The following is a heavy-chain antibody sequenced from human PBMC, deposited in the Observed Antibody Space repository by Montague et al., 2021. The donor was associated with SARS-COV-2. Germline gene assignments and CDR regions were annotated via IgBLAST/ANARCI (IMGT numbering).Heavy chain of an antibody. CDR2: INHSGNT. CDR1: GGSISSNSYY. V-gene: IGHV4-39*07. CDR3: ARGADYDFWSGYLRYKWFDP. J-gene: IGHJ5*02. D-gene: IGHD3-3*01. Sequence: SETLSLTCTVSGGSISSNSYYWGWIRQPPGKGLEWIGEINHSGNTNYKPSLKSRLTISVDTSKKQFSLNLSSVTTADTAVYYCARGADYDFWSGYLRYKWFDPWGLGTPVTVSS.